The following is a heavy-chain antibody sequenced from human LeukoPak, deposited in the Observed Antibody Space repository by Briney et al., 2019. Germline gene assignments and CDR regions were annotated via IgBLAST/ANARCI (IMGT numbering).Heavy chain of an antibody. Sequence: SVKVSCKAPGGTFSSYAISWVRQAPGQGLEWMGRIIPILGIANYAQKFQGRVTITADKSTSTAYMELSSLRSEDTAVYYCARDRGGLSVVVTANFEDWGQGTLVTVSS. J-gene: IGHJ4*02. CDR3: ARDRGGLSVVVTANFED. D-gene: IGHD2-21*02. CDR1: GGTFSSYA. V-gene: IGHV1-69*04. CDR2: IIPILGIA.